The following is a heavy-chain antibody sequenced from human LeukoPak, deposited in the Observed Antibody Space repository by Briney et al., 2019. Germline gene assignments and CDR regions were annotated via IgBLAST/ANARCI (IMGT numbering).Heavy chain of an antibody. Sequence: ASVKVSCKTSGYSFTGYYIHWVRQAPGQGLEWMGWINGHSGGTNSAQKFQGRVTMTRDMSTTTDYMELSSLRAEDTAVYYCARETLGVTAFDIWGQGTMVTVSS. J-gene: IGHJ3*02. V-gene: IGHV1-2*02. CDR3: ARETLGVTAFDI. CDR1: GYSFTGYY. CDR2: INGHSGGT. D-gene: IGHD2-21*02.